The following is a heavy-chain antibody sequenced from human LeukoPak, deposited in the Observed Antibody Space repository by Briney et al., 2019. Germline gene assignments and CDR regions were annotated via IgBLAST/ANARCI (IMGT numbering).Heavy chain of an antibody. D-gene: IGHD2-15*01. CDR2: IYSSGST. CDR3: ARLPGSSTTPLLWYYGMDV. V-gene: IGHV4-59*01. CDR1: GGSISSYY. Sequence: SETLSLTCTVSGGSISSYYWSWIRQPPGKGLEWIGYIYSSGSTNYNPSLKSRVTISVDTSKNQFSLKLSSVTAADTAVYYCARLPGSSTTPLLWYYGMDVWGQGTTVTVSS. J-gene: IGHJ6*02.